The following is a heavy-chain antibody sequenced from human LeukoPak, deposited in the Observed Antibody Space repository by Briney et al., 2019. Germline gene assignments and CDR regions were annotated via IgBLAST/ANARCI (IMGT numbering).Heavy chain of an antibody. J-gene: IGHJ4*02. CDR1: GITFSSYA. Sequence: AGGSLRLSCAASGITFSSYAVSWVRQAPGKGLEWVSAISNTGGNTYYADSVKGRFTISRDNSKNTVHLQMNSLRAEDTAVYYCAKEKTTVITPGIDYWGQGTLVTVSS. D-gene: IGHD4-23*01. V-gene: IGHV3-23*01. CDR3: AKEKTTVITPGIDY. CDR2: ISNTGGNT.